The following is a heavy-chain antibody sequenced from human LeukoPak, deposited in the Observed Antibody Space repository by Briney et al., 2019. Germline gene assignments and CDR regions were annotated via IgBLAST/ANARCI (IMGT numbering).Heavy chain of an antibody. CDR2: ISSSGSTI. Sequence: GGSLRLSCAASGFTFSDYYMSWIRQAPGKGLEWVSYISSSGSTIYYADSVKGRFTISRDNAKNSLYLQMNSLRAEDTAVYYCAREATAAVGTEKYYYYGMDVWGQGTTVTVSS. CDR3: AREATAAVGTEKYYYYGMDV. V-gene: IGHV3-11*01. J-gene: IGHJ6*02. D-gene: IGHD6-13*01. CDR1: GFTFSDYY.